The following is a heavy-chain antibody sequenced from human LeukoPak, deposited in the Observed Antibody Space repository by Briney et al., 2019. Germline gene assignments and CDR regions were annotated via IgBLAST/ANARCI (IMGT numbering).Heavy chain of an antibody. D-gene: IGHD2-2*01. CDR2: IIPIFGTA. CDR3: ASGGDRGYCSSTSCPSGAFDY. CDR1: GGTFSSYA. V-gene: IGHV1-69*05. J-gene: IGHJ4*02. Sequence: ASVKVSCKASGGTFSSYAISWVRQAPGQGLEWMGGIIPIFGTANYAQKLQGRVTITTDESTSTAYMELSSLRSEDTAVYYCASGGDRGYCSSTSCPSGAFDYWGQGTLVTVSS.